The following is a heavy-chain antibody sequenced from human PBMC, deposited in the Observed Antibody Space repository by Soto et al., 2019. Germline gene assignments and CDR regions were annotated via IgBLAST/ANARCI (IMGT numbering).Heavy chain of an antibody. CDR1: GYTFTSYY. D-gene: IGHD6-13*01. CDR2: INPSGGST. CDR3: ARAAAGDFDY. Sequence: GASVKVSCKASGYTFTSYYMHWVRQAPGQGLEWMGIINPSGGSTSYAQKFQGRVTMTRDTSASTAYMELSSLRSEDTAVYYCARAAAGDFDYWGQGTLVTVSS. J-gene: IGHJ4*02. V-gene: IGHV1-46*01.